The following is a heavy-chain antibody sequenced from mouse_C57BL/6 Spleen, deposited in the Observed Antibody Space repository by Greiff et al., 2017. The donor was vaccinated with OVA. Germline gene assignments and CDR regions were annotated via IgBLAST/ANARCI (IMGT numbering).Heavy chain of an antibody. J-gene: IGHJ4*01. CDR2: IYPGDGDT. CDR1: GYAFSSYW. CDR3: ARGIYYYGSSYNYAMDY. V-gene: IGHV1-80*01. D-gene: IGHD1-1*01. Sequence: LVESGAELVKPGASVKISCKASGYAFSSYWMNWVKQRPGKGLEWIGQIYPGDGDTNYNGKFKGKATLTADKSSSTAYMQLSSLTSEDSAVYFCARGIYYYGSSYNYAMDYWGQGTSVTVSS.